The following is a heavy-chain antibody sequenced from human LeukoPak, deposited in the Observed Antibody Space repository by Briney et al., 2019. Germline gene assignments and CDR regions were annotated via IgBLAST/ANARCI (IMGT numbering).Heavy chain of an antibody. Sequence: SETLSLTCTVSGDSISSYYWSWIRQPPGKGPEWIGYISYRGNTNYNPSLKSRVTISADTSKNQFSMKMTSVTAADTAVYYCAREYYAYVWGSYRAYYFDFWGQGTLVTVSS. CDR3: AREYYAYVWGSYRAYYFDF. V-gene: IGHV4-59*01. CDR2: ISYRGNT. CDR1: GDSISSYY. D-gene: IGHD3-16*02. J-gene: IGHJ4*02.